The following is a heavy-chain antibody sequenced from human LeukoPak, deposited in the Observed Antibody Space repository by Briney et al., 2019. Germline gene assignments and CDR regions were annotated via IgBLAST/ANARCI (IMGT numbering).Heavy chain of an antibody. V-gene: IGHV3-30*02. CDR3: AKEGTVTPIDY. CDR1: GFTFSNYG. D-gene: IGHD4-17*01. Sequence: PGGSLRLPCAASGFTFSNYGMHWVRQAPGKGLEWVAFIRYDGSDKYSADSVKGRLTISRDISKNTLYLHMNSLRVEDTAVYYCAKEGTVTPIDYWGQGTLVTVSS. J-gene: IGHJ4*02. CDR2: IRYDGSDK.